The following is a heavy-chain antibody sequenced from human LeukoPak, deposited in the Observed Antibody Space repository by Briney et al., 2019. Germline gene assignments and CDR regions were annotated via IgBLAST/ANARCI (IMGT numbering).Heavy chain of an antibody. CDR3: AKDQCSSTSCYLGY. CDR2: IWYGGSNK. V-gene: IGHV3-30*02. CDR1: GFTFNNYG. J-gene: IGHJ4*02. Sequence: PGGSLGLSCAASGFTFNNYGMHWVRQAPGKGLEWVAVIWYGGSNKYYADSVKGRFTISRDNSKNTLYLQMNSLRAEDTAVYYCAKDQCSSTSCYLGYWGQGTLVTVSS. D-gene: IGHD2-2*01.